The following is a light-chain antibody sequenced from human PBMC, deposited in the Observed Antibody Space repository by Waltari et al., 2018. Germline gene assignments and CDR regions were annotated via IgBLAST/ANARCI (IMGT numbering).Light chain of an antibody. Sequence: SYELTQSPSVSVSPGQTASITCSGDKLGDKYACWYQQRPGQSPVLVIYQDTKRPSGIPDRFSGSNSGNTATLTISGTQAMDEADYYCQAWDSSVVFGGGTKLTVL. CDR3: QAWDSSVV. CDR1: KLGDKY. CDR2: QDT. V-gene: IGLV3-1*01. J-gene: IGLJ2*01.